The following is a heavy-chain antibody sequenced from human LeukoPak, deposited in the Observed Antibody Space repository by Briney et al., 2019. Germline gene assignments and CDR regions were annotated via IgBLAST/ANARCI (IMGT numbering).Heavy chain of an antibody. CDR1: GFTFSTYW. V-gene: IGHV3-74*01. D-gene: IGHD5-24*01. CDR2: INNEVGRT. Sequence: GGSLRLSCAASGFTFSTYWMHWVRQAPGKGLVWLSQINNEVGRTRYADSVKGRRTISRDNAKNTVYLQMNSLRAEDTAMYYCARGRNGFFDYWGHGTLVTVSS. CDR3: ARGRNGFFDY. J-gene: IGHJ4*01.